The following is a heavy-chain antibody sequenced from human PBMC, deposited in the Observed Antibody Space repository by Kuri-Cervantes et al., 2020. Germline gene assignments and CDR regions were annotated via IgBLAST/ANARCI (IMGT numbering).Heavy chain of an antibody. Sequence: GGSLRLSCKGSGDRFTNYWIGWVRQMPGKGLEWVGIINPRDSDAYYSPSFQGQVTISVDKSITTAYLQWSSLKASDTAMYYCARQEIRGIAASMGRAFDIWGQGTMVTVSS. CDR1: GDRFTNYW. V-gene: IGHV5-51*01. J-gene: IGHJ3*02. CDR3: ARQEIRGIAASMGRAFDI. D-gene: IGHD6-13*01. CDR2: INPRDSDA.